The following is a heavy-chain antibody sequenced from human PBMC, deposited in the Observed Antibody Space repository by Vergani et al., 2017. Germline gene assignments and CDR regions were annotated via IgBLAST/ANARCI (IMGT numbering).Heavy chain of an antibody. CDR3: SRELRSNSYYYSIDV. CDR2: YYTSRDI. CDR1: GGSLISGSYY. J-gene: IGHJ6*03. Sequence: QVQLQESGPGLVRPSQTLSLTCTVSGGSLISGSYYWTWIRQPAGKGLEWIGRYYTSRDIDYNPSLKSRLTMSAETSQNQFSLKLTSVTAADTAIYYCSRELRSNSYYYSIDVWGKGTMVTVSS. D-gene: IGHD2-21*02. V-gene: IGHV4-61*02.